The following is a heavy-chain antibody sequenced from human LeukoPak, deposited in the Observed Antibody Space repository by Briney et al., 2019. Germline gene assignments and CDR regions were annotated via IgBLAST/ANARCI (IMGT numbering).Heavy chain of an antibody. V-gene: IGHV4-39*07. CDR3: ARGRLFIGSLRIYGMDV. Sequence: PSETLSLTCTVSGGSISSSSYYWGWIRQPPGKGLEWIGEINHSGSTNYNPSLKSRVTISVDTSKNQFSLKLSSVTAADTAVYYCARGRLFIGSLRIYGMDVWGKGTTVTVSS. D-gene: IGHD2-21*01. J-gene: IGHJ6*04. CDR1: GGSISSSSYY. CDR2: INHSGST.